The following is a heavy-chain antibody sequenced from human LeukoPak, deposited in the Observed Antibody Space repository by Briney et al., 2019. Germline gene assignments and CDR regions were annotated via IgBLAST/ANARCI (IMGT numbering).Heavy chain of an antibody. CDR1: GYTLTELS. J-gene: IGHJ5*02. D-gene: IGHD3-16*01. V-gene: IGHV1-24*01. CDR3: ATSYVVAHWFDP. CDR2: FDPEDGET. Sequence: ASVKVSCKVSGYTLTELSMHWVRQAPGKGLEWMGGFDPEDGETIYAQKFQGRVTMTEDTSTDTAYMELSSLRSEDTAVYYCATSYVVAHWFDPWGQGTLVTVSP.